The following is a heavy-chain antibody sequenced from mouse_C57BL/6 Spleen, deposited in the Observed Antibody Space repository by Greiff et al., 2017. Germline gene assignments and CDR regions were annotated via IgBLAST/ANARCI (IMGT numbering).Heavy chain of an antibody. CDR1: GYTFTDYE. D-gene: IGHD3-2*02. CDR3: TSLDSSGSAFAY. CDR2: IDPETGGT. J-gene: IGHJ3*01. V-gene: IGHV1-15*01. Sequence: QVQLKQSGAELVRPGASVTLSCKASGYTFTDYEMHWVKQTPVHGLEWIGAIDPETGGTAYNQKFKGKAILTADKSSSTAYMELRSLTSEDSAVYYCTSLDSSGSAFAYWGQGTLVTVSA.